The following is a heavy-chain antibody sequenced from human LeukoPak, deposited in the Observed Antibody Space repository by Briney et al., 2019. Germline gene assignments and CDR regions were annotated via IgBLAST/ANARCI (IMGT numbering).Heavy chain of an antibody. J-gene: IGHJ4*02. CDR1: AASISSDY. D-gene: IGHD3-22*01. CDR3: ARAGNYYYSSGYYSHFDY. V-gene: IGHV4-59*01. CDR2: VYHSGST. Sequence: SETLSLTCTVSAASISSDYWNWIRQPPGKGLVWIGHVYHSGSTNYNPSLKSRVTISVDTSKNQFSLKLSSVTAADTAVYYCARAGNYYYSSGYYSHFDYRGQGTLVTVSS.